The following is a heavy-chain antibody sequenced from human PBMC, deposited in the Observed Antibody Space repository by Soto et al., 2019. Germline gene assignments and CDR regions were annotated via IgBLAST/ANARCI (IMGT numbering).Heavy chain of an antibody. V-gene: IGHV3-11*01. J-gene: IGHJ2*01. CDR1: GFTCSDYY. Sequence: QVQLVESGGGLVKPGVSLRLSCAASGFTCSDYYMTWIRQAPGKGLEWVSYITPRGKTTYSADSVKGRFTISRHNATNSVTLHLDSLSGDDTAGYYCPRVTNYRYFHLWGRGVLVTVAS. CDR2: ITPRGKTT. CDR3: PRVTNYRYFHL.